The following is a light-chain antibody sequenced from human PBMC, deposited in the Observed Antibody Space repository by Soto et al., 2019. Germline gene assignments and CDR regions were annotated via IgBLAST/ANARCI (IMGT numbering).Light chain of an antibody. V-gene: IGKV3-11*01. CDR3: QQRNIWPPVT. CDR2: GAP. J-gene: IGKJ5*01. Sequence: EIVMTQSPATLSVSPGERATLSCRASQSVSSNLAWYQQKPGQAPRLLIYGAPNRATGIPARFSGSGSGTDFTLTISSLEPEDSAIYYCQQRNIWPPVTFGQGTRLEI. CDR1: QSVSSN.